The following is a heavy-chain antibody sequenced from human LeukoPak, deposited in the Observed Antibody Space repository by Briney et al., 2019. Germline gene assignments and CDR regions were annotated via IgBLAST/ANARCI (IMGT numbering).Heavy chain of an antibody. D-gene: IGHD6-13*01. CDR3: ARDRSYSSRWYPIFDY. Sequence: GGSLRLSCAASGFTFSSYAMHWVRQAPGKGLEWVAVISYDGSNKYYADSVKGRFTISRGNSKNTLYLQMNSLRAEDTAVYYCARDRSYSSRWYPIFDYWGQGTLVTVSS. CDR1: GFTFSSYA. J-gene: IGHJ4*02. CDR2: ISYDGSNK. V-gene: IGHV3-30*04.